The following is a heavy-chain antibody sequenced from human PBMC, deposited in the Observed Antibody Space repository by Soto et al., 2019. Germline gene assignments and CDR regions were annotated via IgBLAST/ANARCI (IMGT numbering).Heavy chain of an antibody. D-gene: IGHD2-15*01. CDR1: GFTFSNYC. J-gene: IGHJ4*02. CDR2: IDSDGSRI. Sequence: GGSLRLSCAASGFTFSNYCMHWVRQAPGKGLVWVSRIDSDGSRITYADFVKGRFTISRDNAKNTVYLHMNSLTAEDTAVYYCVRTSLVVAVATREDFWGQGTLVTVSS. V-gene: IGHV3-74*01. CDR3: VRTSLVVAVATREDF.